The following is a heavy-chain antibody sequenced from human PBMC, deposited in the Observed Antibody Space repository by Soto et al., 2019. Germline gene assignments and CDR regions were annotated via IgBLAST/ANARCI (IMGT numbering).Heavy chain of an antibody. V-gene: IGHV1-18*01. CDR3: ARDVAAIDAFDI. CDR2: ISAYNGNT. Sequence: ASLKVSCKASGFTFTSYGISWVRQAPGQGLEWMGWISAYNGNTNYAQKLQGRVTMTTDTSTSTAYMELRSLRSDDTAVYYCARDVAAIDAFDIWGQGTMVTVSS. CDR1: GFTFTSYG. D-gene: IGHD6-19*01. J-gene: IGHJ3*02.